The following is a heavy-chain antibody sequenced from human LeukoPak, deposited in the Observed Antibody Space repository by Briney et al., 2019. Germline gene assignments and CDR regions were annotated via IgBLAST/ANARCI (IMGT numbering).Heavy chain of an antibody. CDR1: GYTFTSYG. CDR2: ISAYNGNT. J-gene: IGHJ4*02. D-gene: IGHD3-22*01. Sequence: ASVKVSCKASGYTFTSYGISWVRQAPGQGLEWMGWISAYNGNTNCAQKLQGRVTVTTDTSTSTAYMELRSLRSEDTAVYYCARVEYYYDSSGYPDYWGQGTLVTVSS. V-gene: IGHV1-18*01. CDR3: ARVEYYYDSSGYPDY.